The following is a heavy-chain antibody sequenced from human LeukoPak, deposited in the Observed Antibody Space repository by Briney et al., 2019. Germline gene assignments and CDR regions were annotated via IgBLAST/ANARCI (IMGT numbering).Heavy chain of an antibody. CDR3: AKDRSIGTYYTFDH. CDR1: VFTFSSYG. CDR2: ISGSGGST. V-gene: IGHV3-23*01. D-gene: IGHD1-26*01. Sequence: GGTLRPSCAASVFTFSSYGMSWVRQAPGKGLEWVSAISGSGGSTYYADSVKGRFTISRDNSKNTLYLQMSSLTAADTAVYYCAKDRSIGTYYTFDHWGQGTLVTVSS. J-gene: IGHJ4*02.